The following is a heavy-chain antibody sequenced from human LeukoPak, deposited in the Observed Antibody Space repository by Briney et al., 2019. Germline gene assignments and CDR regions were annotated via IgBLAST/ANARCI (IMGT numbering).Heavy chain of an antibody. Sequence: SETLSLTCAVYGGSFSGYYWSWIRQPPGKGLEWIGEINHSGSTNYNPSLKSRVTISVDTSKNQFSLKLSSVTAADTAVYYCARGRSGKYYYGSGSYYKSPKESKYNWFDPWGQGTLVTASS. CDR3: ARGRSGKYYYGSGSYYKSPKESKYNWFDP. V-gene: IGHV4-34*01. CDR2: INHSGST. J-gene: IGHJ5*02. CDR1: GGSFSGYY. D-gene: IGHD3-10*01.